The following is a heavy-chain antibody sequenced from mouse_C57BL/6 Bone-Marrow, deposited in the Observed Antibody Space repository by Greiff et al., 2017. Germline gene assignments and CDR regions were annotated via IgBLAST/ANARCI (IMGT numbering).Heavy chain of an antibody. CDR1: GYTFTSYW. D-gene: IGHD1-1*01. Sequence: QVQLQQSGPELVKPGASVKLSCQASGYTFTSYWMHWVKQRPGQGLEWIGNINPSNGGTNYNEKFKSKATLTVDNSSSTAYMQLSSLTSDDSAVYYCARIYYYGSSDYWGQGTTLTVSS. CDR3: ARIYYYGSSDY. CDR2: INPSNGGT. J-gene: IGHJ2*01. V-gene: IGHV1-53*01.